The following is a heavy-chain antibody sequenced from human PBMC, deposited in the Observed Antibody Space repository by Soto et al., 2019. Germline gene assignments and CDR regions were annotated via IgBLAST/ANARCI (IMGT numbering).Heavy chain of an antibody. J-gene: IGHJ4*02. D-gene: IGHD2-15*01. Sequence: EVQLVESGGGLVQPGGSLRLSCAASGFTVNNNYMSWVRQAPGKGLEWVSIIYSGGSTYYADSVKGKFTIPRDNSNNTMYLQMKSLRAEDTAVYYCARLGGYGGNFDSWGQGTLVTVSS. CDR2: IYSGGST. CDR3: ARLGGYGGNFDS. CDR1: GFTVNNNY. V-gene: IGHV3-66*04.